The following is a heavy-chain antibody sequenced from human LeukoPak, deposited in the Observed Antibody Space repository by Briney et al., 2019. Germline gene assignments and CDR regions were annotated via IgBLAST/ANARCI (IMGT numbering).Heavy chain of an antibody. J-gene: IGHJ4*02. CDR3: AKEMGRGYSYGWPDY. CDR2: ISWDGDST. D-gene: IGHD5-18*01. Sequence: PGGSLRLSCAASGFTFDDYTMHWVRQAPGKGLEWVSLISWDGDSTYYADSVKGRFTISRDNSKNSLYLQMNSLRTEDTALYYCAKEMGRGYSYGWPDYWGQGTLVTVSS. V-gene: IGHV3-43*01. CDR1: GFTFDDYT.